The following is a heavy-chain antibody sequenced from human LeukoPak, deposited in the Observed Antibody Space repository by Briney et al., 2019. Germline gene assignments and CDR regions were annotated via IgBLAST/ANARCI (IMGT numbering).Heavy chain of an antibody. CDR2: IRSNSDGGTI. CDR1: GFTFSNAW. CDR3: ATDFYDST. V-gene: IGHV3-15*07. D-gene: IGHD3-22*01. J-gene: IGHJ5*02. Sequence: GGSLRLSCATSGFTFSNAWMNWVRQAPGKGLEWVGRIRSNSDGGTIDYAAPVKGRFTLSRDDSKPTLYLQMNSLQTEDTAVYYCATDFYDSTWGQGTLVTVSS.